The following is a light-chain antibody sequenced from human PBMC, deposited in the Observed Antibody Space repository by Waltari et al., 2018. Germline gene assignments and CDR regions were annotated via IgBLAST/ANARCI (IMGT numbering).Light chain of an antibody. CDR2: KAS. J-gene: IGKJ4*01. CDR3: QQYNSYPLT. CDR1: QSIDIW. Sequence: DIQMTQSTPTLSASVGDRVNIACRASQSIDIWLSWYQQKPVKAPKVLIYKASSLESGVPSRFSGSGSGTEFTLTISSLQPDDFATYYCQQYNSYPLTFGGGTKVEIK. V-gene: IGKV1-5*03.